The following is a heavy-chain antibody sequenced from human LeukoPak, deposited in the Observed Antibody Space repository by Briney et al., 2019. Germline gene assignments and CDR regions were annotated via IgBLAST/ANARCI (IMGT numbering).Heavy chain of an antibody. CDR2: IYSGGST. V-gene: IGHV3-53*01. J-gene: IGHJ6*03. CDR1: GFTVSSNY. CDR3: EKDQFVVVPAAIPEDYYYYYYMDV. Sequence: GGSLRLSCAASGFTVSSNYMSWVRQAPGKGLEWVSVIYSGGSTYYADSVKGRFTISRDNSKNTLYLQMNSLRAEDTAVYYCEKDQFVVVPAAIPEDYYYYYYMDVWGKGTTVTVSS. D-gene: IGHD2-2*02.